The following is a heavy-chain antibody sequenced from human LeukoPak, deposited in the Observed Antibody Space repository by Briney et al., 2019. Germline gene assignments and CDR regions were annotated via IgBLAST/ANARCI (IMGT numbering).Heavy chain of an antibody. J-gene: IGHJ4*02. CDR1: GGSISSYY. D-gene: IGHD5-24*01. CDR2: IYYSGST. V-gene: IGHV4-59*08. Sequence: SETLSLTCTVSGGSISSYYWSWIRQPPGKGLEWIGYIYYSGSTNYNPSLKSRVTISVGTSKNQFSLKLSSVTAADTAMYYCARRVATKPKYFFDSWGQGTLVTVSS. CDR3: ARRVATKPKYFFDS.